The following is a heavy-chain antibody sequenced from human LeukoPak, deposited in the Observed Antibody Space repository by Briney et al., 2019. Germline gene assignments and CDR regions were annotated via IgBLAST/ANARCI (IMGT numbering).Heavy chain of an antibody. CDR3: ARPYSTSVGWFET. CDR1: GGSISSYY. V-gene: IGHV4-59*08. D-gene: IGHD5-18*01. Sequence: SETLSLTCTVSGGSISSYYWSWIRQPPGKGLEWVGSIYHSESTYYNPSLNSRVTISVDTSKNQFSLNLSSGTAAATAVYDYARPYSTSVGWFETWGPGKLVTASS. CDR2: IYHSEST. J-gene: IGHJ5*02.